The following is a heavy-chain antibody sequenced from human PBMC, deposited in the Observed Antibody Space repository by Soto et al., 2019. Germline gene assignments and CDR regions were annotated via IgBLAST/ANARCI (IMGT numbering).Heavy chain of an antibody. J-gene: IGHJ4*02. CDR2: IKSKTDGGTT. V-gene: IGHV3-15*07. Sequence: SGGSLRLSCAASGFTFSNAWMNWVRQAPGKGLEWVGRIKSKTDGGTTDYAAPVKGRFTISRDDSKNTLYLQMNSLKTEDTAVYYCTTDSSSWSWLDYWGQGTLVPVSS. CDR1: GFTFSNAW. D-gene: IGHD6-13*01. CDR3: TTDSSSWSWLDY.